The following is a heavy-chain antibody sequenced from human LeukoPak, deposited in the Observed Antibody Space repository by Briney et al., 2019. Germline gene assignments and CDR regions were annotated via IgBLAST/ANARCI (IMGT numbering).Heavy chain of an antibody. V-gene: IGHV1-18*01. D-gene: IGHD1-26*01. CDR1: GYTFTNYG. CDR3: ARVAMSGIGSDDF. J-gene: IGHJ4*02. Sequence: ASVKVSCKASGYTFTNYGISWVRQAPGQGLEWMGWISAYNGNTHYAQNLQGRVTMTTDTSTSTAYMELKSLRSDDTAVYYCARVAMSGIGSDDFWGQGTLVTASS. CDR2: ISAYNGNT.